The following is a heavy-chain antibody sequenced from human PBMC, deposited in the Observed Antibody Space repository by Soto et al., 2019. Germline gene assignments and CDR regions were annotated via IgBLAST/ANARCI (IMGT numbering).Heavy chain of an antibody. CDR3: AKEGGQQLPNY. CDR2: ISYDGSNK. CDR1: GFTFSSYG. J-gene: IGHJ4*02. D-gene: IGHD6-13*01. V-gene: IGHV3-30*18. Sequence: GGSLRLSCAASGFTFSSYGMHWVRQAPGKGLEWVAVISYDGSNKYYADSVKGRFTISRDNSKNTLYLQMNSLRAEDTAVYYCAKEGGQQLPNYWGQGTLVTVSS.